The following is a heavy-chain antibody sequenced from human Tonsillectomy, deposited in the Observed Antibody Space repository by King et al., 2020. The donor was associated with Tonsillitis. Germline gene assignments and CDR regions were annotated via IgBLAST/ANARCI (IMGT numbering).Heavy chain of an antibody. V-gene: IGHV4-61*01. D-gene: IGHD2-21*01. Sequence: VQLQESGPGLVKPSETLSLTCTVSGDSVSRSSDYWCWVRRPPGKGLEWIGDIYNSGSTNYNPSIQSRVTMSVNSPKNQFYLMLTALTAADTAVYYGARSLVLWSGTADYYYGMAGWGQGTTAIVSS. CDR1: GDSVSRSSDY. CDR2: IYNSGST. J-gene: IGHJ6*02. CDR3: ARSLVLWSGTADYYYGMAG.